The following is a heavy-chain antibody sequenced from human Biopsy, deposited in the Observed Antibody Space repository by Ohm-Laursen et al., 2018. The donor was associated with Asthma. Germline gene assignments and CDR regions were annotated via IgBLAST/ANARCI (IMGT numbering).Heavy chain of an antibody. J-gene: IGHJ6*02. V-gene: IGHV3-30*03. CDR3: ARDVVWFREVGGMDV. Sequence: SLRLSCAASGFTFSSSGMHWVRQAPGKGLEWVALISYDGSNKYYGDSVKGRFTISRDNSKNTLYLQMNSLRPEDTAVYYCARDVVWFREVGGMDVWGQGTTVTVSS. CDR2: ISYDGSNK. D-gene: IGHD3-10*01. CDR1: GFTFSSSG.